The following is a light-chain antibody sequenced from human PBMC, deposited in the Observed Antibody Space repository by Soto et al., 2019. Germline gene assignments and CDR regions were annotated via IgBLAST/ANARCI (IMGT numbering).Light chain of an antibody. CDR3: QQYYSTPPT. CDR1: QSFLYSSNNKNY. CDR2: WAS. J-gene: IGKJ4*01. Sequence: DIVMTQSPDSLAVSLGERATINCKSIQSFLYSSNNKNYLAWYQQKPGQPPKLLIYWASTRESGVPDRFSGSGSGTDFTLTISSLQAEDVAVYYCQQYYSTPPTFGGGTKVDI. V-gene: IGKV4-1*01.